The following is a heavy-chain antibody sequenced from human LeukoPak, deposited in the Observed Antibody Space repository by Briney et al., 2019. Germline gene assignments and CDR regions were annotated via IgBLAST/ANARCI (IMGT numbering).Heavy chain of an antibody. CDR1: GFTFDDYA. CDR3: ARGGEGPN. Sequence: GRSLRLSCAASGFTFDDYAMHWVRQAPGKGLEWVSGISWNSGSIGYADSVKGRFTISRDNAKNSLYLQMNSLRAEDTAVYYCARGGEGPNWGQGTLVTVSS. D-gene: IGHD4-17*01. J-gene: IGHJ4*02. CDR2: ISWNSGSI. V-gene: IGHV3-9*01.